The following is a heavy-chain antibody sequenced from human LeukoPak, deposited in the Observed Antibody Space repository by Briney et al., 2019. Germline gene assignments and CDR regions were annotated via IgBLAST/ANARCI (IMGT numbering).Heavy chain of an antibody. CDR3: AKPAKTDYTDY. J-gene: IGHJ4*02. V-gene: IGHV3-23*01. CDR2: ISGSGSNT. Sequence: GGSLRLSCGASGFTFSSYAMNWVRQAPGQGLEWVSAISGSGSNTYYADSVKGRFTISRDNSKNTLYLQMNSLRAEDTAVYYCAKPAKTDYTDYWGQGTLVTVSS. CDR1: GFTFSSYA.